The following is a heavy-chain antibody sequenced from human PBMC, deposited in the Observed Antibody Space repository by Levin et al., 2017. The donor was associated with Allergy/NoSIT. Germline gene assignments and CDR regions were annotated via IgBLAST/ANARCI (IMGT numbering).Heavy chain of an antibody. Sequence: QPGGSLRLSCAGSGFTFGDYAMHWVRQVPGKGLEWVSGISWNSFPIGYADSAEGRFTISRDNAKNSLSLQMTSLRPDDTGLYYCAKADFSSGFYDYWGQGTLVTVSS. D-gene: IGHD3-3*01. CDR2: ISWNSFPI. J-gene: IGHJ4*02. CDR1: GFTFGDYA. CDR3: AKADFSSGFYDY. V-gene: IGHV3-9*01.